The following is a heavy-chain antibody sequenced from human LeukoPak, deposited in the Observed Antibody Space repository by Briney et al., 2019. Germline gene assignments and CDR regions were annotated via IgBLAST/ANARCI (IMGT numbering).Heavy chain of an antibody. V-gene: IGHV3-30*04. D-gene: IGHD2-21*02. J-gene: IGHJ4*02. CDR3: AREYCGSDCYSGVDY. Sequence: PGRSLRLSCAASGFTFINYAMHWVRQAPGRGLEWVAVISFDGSDTYYADSVRGRFTVSRDNSKNTLYLQMNSLRIEDTALYHCAREYCGSDCYSGVDYWGQGTLVTVSS. CDR2: ISFDGSDT. CDR1: GFTFINYA.